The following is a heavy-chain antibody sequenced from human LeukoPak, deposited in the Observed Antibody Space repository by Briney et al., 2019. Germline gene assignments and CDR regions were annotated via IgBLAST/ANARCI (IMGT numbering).Heavy chain of an antibody. Sequence: SETLSLTCAVSGGSISSSNWWSWVRQPPGKGLEWIGGIYHSGSTNYNPSLKSRVTISVDKSKNQFSLKLSSVTAADTAVYYCASFSGLGAFDIWGQGTMVTVSS. D-gene: IGHD1-26*01. CDR1: GGSISSSNW. CDR2: IYHSGST. J-gene: IGHJ3*02. CDR3: ASFSGLGAFDI. V-gene: IGHV4-4*02.